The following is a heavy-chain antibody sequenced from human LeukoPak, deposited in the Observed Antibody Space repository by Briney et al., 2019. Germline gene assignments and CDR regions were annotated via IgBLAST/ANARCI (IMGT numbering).Heavy chain of an antibody. V-gene: IGHV4-61*02. Sequence: SQTLSLTCTVSGNSISSGDNYWSWIRQPAGKGLEWIGRIYTSGSTNYNPSLKSRVTISVDTSKNQFSLKLSSVTAADTAVYYCAREELGAFDIWGQGTMVTVSS. J-gene: IGHJ3*02. D-gene: IGHD3-3*02. CDR2: IYTSGST. CDR1: GNSISSGDNY. CDR3: AREELGAFDI.